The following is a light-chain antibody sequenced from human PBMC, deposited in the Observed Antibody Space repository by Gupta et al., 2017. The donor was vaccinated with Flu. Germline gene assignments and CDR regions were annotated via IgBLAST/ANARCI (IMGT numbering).Light chain of an antibody. CDR3: QQYGSSPFT. CDR1: QSVSSSY. V-gene: IGKV3-20*01. CDR2: GAS. Sequence: ILFPLSPGTLSLSPGERATLSCRASQSVSSSYLAWYQQKPGQAPRLLIYGASSRATGIPDRFSGSGSGTDFTLTISRLEPEDFAVYYCQQYGSSPFTFGPGTKVDIK. J-gene: IGKJ3*01.